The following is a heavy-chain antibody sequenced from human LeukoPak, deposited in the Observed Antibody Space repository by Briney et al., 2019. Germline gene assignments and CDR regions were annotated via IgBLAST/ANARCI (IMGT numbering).Heavy chain of an antibody. D-gene: IGHD3-10*01. Sequence: GSLRLSCAASGFTFRNYAMHWVRQAPGKGLEWVTFIRFDGSNKYYADSVKGRFTISRDNSKNTLYLQMNSLRTEDTAVYYCAKDGGSGSYFTGQFDYWGQGTLVTVSS. J-gene: IGHJ4*02. V-gene: IGHV3-30*02. CDR1: GFTFRNYA. CDR3: AKDGGSGSYFTGQFDY. CDR2: IRFDGSNK.